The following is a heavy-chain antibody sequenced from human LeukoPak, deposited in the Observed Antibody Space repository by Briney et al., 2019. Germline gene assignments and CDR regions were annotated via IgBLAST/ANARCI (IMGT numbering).Heavy chain of an antibody. CDR3: AKDQRWESPHYLDS. CDR1: GYTFTAYY. V-gene: IGHV1-2*06. Sequence: ASVTVSCKASGYTFTAYYIHWVRQAPGQGLEWMGRINPNSGGTNYAKKFQGRATMTRDTSSSTGYMELSSLTFDDTAVYYCAKDQRWESPHYLDSWGQGTLVTVSS. J-gene: IGHJ4*02. CDR2: INPNSGGT. D-gene: IGHD1-26*01.